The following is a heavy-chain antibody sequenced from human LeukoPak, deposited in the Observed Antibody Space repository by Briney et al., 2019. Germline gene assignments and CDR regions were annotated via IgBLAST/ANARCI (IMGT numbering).Heavy chain of an antibody. CDR2: IYYSGST. CDR1: GGSISSYY. D-gene: IGHD5-18*01. Sequence: SETLSLTCTVSGGSISSYYWSWIRQPPGKGLEWIGYIYYSGSTNYNPSLKSRVTISVDTSKNQFSLKLSSVTAADTAVYYCAGTRGYSYGLPDYWGQGTLVTVSS. V-gene: IGHV4-59*01. J-gene: IGHJ4*02. CDR3: AGTRGYSYGLPDY.